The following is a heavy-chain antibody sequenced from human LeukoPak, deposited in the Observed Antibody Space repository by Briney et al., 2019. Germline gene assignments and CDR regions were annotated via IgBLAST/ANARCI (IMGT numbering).Heavy chain of an antibody. CDR3: ARGDLSSGGMGGYYFDY. CDR1: GASISSYY. V-gene: IGHV4-59*01. Sequence: SETLSLTCTVSGASISSYYWSWIRQPPGKGLEWIGYIYYSGSTNYNPSLKSRVTISVDTSKNQFSLKLSSVTAADTAVYYCARGDLSSGGMGGYYFDYWGQGTLVTVSS. J-gene: IGHJ4*02. CDR2: IYYSGST. D-gene: IGHD6-19*01.